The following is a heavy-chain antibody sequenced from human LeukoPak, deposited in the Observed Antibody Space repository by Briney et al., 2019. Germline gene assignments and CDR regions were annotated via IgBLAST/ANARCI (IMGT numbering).Heavy chain of an antibody. CDR3: ASGGYSYGFDY. CDR1: GGSFTYTNYY. D-gene: IGHD5-18*01. CDR2: IYYNGKT. J-gene: IGHJ4*02. V-gene: IGHV4-39*07. Sequence: SETLSLTCTVSGGSFTYTNYYWGWIRQPPGKGLQWIGVIYYNGKTYYSPSLKSRVTISVDRSKNQLSLKLSSVTAADTAMYYCASGGYSYGFDYWGQGTLVTVSS.